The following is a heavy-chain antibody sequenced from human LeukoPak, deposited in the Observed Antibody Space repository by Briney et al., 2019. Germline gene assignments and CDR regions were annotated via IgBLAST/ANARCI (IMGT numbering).Heavy chain of an antibody. D-gene: IGHD1-1*01. CDR3: ARAGGTTGTTHFYYMDV. CDR1: GFIFDDYG. J-gene: IGHJ6*03. V-gene: IGHV3-20*04. Sequence: GGSLRLSCAASGFIFDDYGMTWVRQAPGKGLEWVSGINWHGGSTAYADAVKGRFTISRDNAKNSLDLQMNSLRAEDTALYYCARAGGTTGTTHFYYMDVWGKGTTVTVSS. CDR2: INWHGGST.